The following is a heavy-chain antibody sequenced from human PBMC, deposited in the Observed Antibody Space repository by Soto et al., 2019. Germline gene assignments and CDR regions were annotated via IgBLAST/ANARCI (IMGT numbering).Heavy chain of an antibody. CDR1: GYTFTSYD. J-gene: IGHJ4*02. V-gene: IGHV1-8*01. Sequence: ASVKVSCKASGYTFTSYDINWVRQATGQGLGWMGWMNPNSGNTGYAQKFQGRVTMTRNTSISTAYMELSSLRSEDTAVYYCARVLRFLEWSIGYWGQGTLVTVSS. CDR3: ARVLRFLEWSIGY. D-gene: IGHD3-3*01. CDR2: MNPNSGNT.